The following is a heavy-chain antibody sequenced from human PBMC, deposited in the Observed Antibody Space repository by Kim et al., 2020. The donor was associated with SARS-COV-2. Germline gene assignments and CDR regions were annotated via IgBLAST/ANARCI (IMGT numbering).Heavy chain of an antibody. CDR3: ASWVVPAAMGYYYYYGMDV. CDR2: INSDGSST. J-gene: IGHJ6*02. Sequence: GGSLRLSCAASGFTFSSYWMHWVRQAPGKGLVWVSRINSDGSSTSYADSVKGRFTISRDNAKNTLYLQMNSLRAEDTAVYYCASWVVPAAMGYYYYYGMDVWGQGTTVTVSS. V-gene: IGHV3-74*01. D-gene: IGHD2-2*01. CDR1: GFTFSSYW.